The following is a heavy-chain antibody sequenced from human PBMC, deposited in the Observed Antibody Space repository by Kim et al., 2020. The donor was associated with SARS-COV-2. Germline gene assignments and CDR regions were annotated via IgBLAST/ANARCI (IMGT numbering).Heavy chain of an antibody. Sequence: ASVKVSCKASGYTFTSYAMHWERQAPGQRLEWMGWINAGNGNTKYSQKFQGRVTITRDTSASTAYMELSSLRSEDTAVYYCASGYSSGWYLAQVSDAFDIWGQGTMVTVSS. CDR1: GYTFTSYA. CDR2: INAGNGNT. CDR3: ASGYSSGWYLAQVSDAFDI. D-gene: IGHD6-19*01. V-gene: IGHV1-3*01. J-gene: IGHJ3*02.